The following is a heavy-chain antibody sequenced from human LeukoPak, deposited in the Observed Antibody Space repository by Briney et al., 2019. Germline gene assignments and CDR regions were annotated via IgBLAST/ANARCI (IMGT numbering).Heavy chain of an antibody. J-gene: IGHJ4*02. CDR3: ARVKSYYDSSGYYLRGYYFDY. CDR1: GGSISSYY. Sequence: SETLSLTCTASGGSISSYYWRWIRQPPGKGLEWIGYIYYSGSTNYNPSLKSRVTISVDTSKNQFSLTLSSVTAADTAVYYCARVKSYYDSSGYYLRGYYFDYWGEGTLVTVSS. CDR2: IYYSGST. D-gene: IGHD3-22*01. V-gene: IGHV4-59*01.